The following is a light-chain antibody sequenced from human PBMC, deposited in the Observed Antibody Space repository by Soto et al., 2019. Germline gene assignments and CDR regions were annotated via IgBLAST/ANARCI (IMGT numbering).Light chain of an antibody. CDR1: SADASTSNF. V-gene: IGLV2-14*03. Sequence: QSALTQPASVSGSPGQSITISCTGISADASTSNFVSWYQHHPGKGPRLILYDFTHRPSGISDRFSGSKSGDTASLTISGLRAEDEADYYCASYRSGPLYGFGAGTKVTVL. CDR3: ASYRSGPLYG. J-gene: IGLJ1*01. CDR2: DFT.